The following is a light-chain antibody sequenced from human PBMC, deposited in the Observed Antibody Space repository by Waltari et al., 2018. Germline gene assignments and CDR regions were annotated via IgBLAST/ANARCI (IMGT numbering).Light chain of an antibody. V-gene: IGKV3-11*01. Sequence: EIVLTQSPPTLSLSPGERATLSCRASQSVSTYLAWYQQKPGQAPRLLIYDASNRAAGIPARFSGSGSGTDFTLTISSLEPEDFAVYYCQQRISWPLIAFGPGTKVEI. J-gene: IGKJ3*01. CDR3: QQRISWPLIA. CDR1: QSVSTY. CDR2: DAS.